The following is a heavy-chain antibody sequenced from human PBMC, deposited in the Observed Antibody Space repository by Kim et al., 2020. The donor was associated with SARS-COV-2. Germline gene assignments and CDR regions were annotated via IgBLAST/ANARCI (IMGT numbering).Heavy chain of an antibody. CDR1: GGSISSYY. J-gene: IGHJ2*01. V-gene: IGHV4-59*13. Sequence: SETLSLTCTVSGGSISSYYWSWIRQPPGKGLEWIGYIYYSGSTNYNPSLKSRVTISVDTSKNQFSLKLSSVTAADTAVYYCARAVKEAARPSYLYWYFDLWGRGTLVTVSS. D-gene: IGHD6-6*01. CDR3: ARAVKEAARPSYLYWYFDL. CDR2: IYYSGST.